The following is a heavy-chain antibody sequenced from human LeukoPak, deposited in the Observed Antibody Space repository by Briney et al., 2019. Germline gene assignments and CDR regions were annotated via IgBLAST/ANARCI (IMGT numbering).Heavy chain of an antibody. V-gene: IGHV1-18*01. J-gene: IGHJ5*02. CDR2: ISAYNGNT. CDR1: GYTFTSYG. D-gene: IGHD3-16*01. CDR3: AREWGGMIGGVQYSWFDP. Sequence: ASVKVSCKASGYTFTSYGISWVRQAPGQGLEWMGWISAYNGNTNYAQKLQGRVTMTTDTSTSTAYMELRSLRSDDTAVYYCAREWGGMIGGVQYSWFDPWGQGTLVTVSS.